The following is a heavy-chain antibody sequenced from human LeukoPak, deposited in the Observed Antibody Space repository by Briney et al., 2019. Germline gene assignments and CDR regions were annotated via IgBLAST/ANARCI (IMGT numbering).Heavy chain of an antibody. D-gene: IGHD6-13*01. V-gene: IGHV1-46*01. Sequence: ASVKVSCKASGYTFTSYYMHWVRQAPGQGLEWMGIINPSGGSTSYAQKFQGRVTMTRDTSTSTVYMELSSLRAEDTAVYYCARGISALYYYYGMDVWGQGTTVTVSS. CDR2: INPSGGST. CDR1: GYTFTSYY. J-gene: IGHJ6*02. CDR3: ARGISALYYYYGMDV.